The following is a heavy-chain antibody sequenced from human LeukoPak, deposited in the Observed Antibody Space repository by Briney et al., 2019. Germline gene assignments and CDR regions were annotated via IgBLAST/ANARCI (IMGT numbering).Heavy chain of an antibody. Sequence: GGSLRLSCIASGFTFTHYAMTWVRQAPGKGLEWVSDISASGSTIHYADSVKGRFTVSRDNSKNTVFLEMISLRVEDTALYHCAKGHGDWGGNYLDHWGQGAQVTVSS. CDR2: ISASGSTI. CDR3: AKGHGDWGGNYLDH. CDR1: GFTFTHYA. V-gene: IGHV3-23*01. D-gene: IGHD4-17*01. J-gene: IGHJ4*02.